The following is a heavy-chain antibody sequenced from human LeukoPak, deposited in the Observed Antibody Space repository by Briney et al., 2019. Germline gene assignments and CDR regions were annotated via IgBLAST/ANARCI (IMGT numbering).Heavy chain of an antibody. CDR1: GFTFSSYS. Sequence: GGSLRLSCAASGFTFSSYSMNWVRQAPAKGLEWVSSISSSCSFRYYADSVKGRFTISRDNAKNSLYLQMNILRAEDTAVYYCARVVVVRGVIPSSPMDYWGQGTLVTVYS. V-gene: IGHV3-21*01. CDR3: ARVVVVRGVIPSSPMDY. D-gene: IGHD3-10*01. J-gene: IGHJ4*02. CDR2: ISSSCSFR.